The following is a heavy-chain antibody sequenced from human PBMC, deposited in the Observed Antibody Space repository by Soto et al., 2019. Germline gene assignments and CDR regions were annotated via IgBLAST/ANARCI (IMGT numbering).Heavy chain of an antibody. D-gene: IGHD7-27*01. J-gene: IGHJ4*02. V-gene: IGHV4-34*01. Sequence: SETLSLTCTVSGGSISSYYWSWIRQPPGTGLEWIGEINHSGSTNYNPSLKSRITISVDTSKNQFSLKLSSVSVADTAVYYCARGPSGDKVDYWGQGILVTSP. CDR1: GGSISSYY. CDR2: INHSGST. CDR3: ARGPSGDKVDY.